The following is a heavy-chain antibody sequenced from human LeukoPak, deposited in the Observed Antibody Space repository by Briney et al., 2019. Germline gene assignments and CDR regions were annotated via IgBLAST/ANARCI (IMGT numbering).Heavy chain of an antibody. CDR2: IYYSGST. J-gene: IGHJ4*02. Sequence: SETLSLTCTVSGGSISSYYWSWIRQPPGKGLERIVYIYYSGSTNYKPSLKSRVTISVDTSKNQFSLKLSSVTAADTAVYYCASLGGLRYFDWLFDYWGQGTLVTVSS. V-gene: IGHV4-59*01. CDR1: GGSISSYY. CDR3: ASLGGLRYFDWLFDY. D-gene: IGHD3-9*01.